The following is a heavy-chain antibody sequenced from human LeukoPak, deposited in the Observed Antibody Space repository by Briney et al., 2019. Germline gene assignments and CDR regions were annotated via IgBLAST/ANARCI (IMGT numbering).Heavy chain of an antibody. Sequence: PSETLSLTCAVPGGSISSGGYSWRWIRQPPGKGLEWIGYIYHSGSTYYNPSLKSRVTISVDRSKNQFSLKLSSVTAADTAVYYCARGGYYYGSGSYYKGAFDYWGQGTLVTVSS. CDR3: ARGGYYYGSGSYYKGAFDY. V-gene: IGHV4-30-2*01. J-gene: IGHJ4*02. D-gene: IGHD3-10*01. CDR2: IYHSGST. CDR1: GGSISSGGYS.